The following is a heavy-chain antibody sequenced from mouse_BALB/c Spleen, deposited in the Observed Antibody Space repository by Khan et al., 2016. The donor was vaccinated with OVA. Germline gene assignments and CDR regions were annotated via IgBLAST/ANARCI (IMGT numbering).Heavy chain of an antibody. CDR1: GYSITSDYA. D-gene: IGHD1-1*02. CDR3: ARRYGGDFDY. Sequence: EVQLQASGPGLVKPSQSLSLTCTVTGYSITSDYAWNWIRQFPGNKLEWMGYISYSGNTKYNPSLNSRISIPRDTSTNTFFRQLKSGTSEDTATYKSARRYGGDFDYWGQGTTLTVSS. V-gene: IGHV3-2*02. CDR2: ISYSGNT. J-gene: IGHJ2*01.